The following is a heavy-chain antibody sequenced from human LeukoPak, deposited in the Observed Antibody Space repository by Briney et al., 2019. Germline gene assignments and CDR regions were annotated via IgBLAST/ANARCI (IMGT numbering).Heavy chain of an antibody. CDR2: IYPGESIYASENT. CDR3: ARDPTTVTTIFDS. V-gene: IGHV4-4*07. D-gene: IGHD4-17*01. J-gene: IGHJ4*02. CDR1: GVSISAYY. Sequence: SETLSLTCSVSGVSISAYYWSWIRQPAGKGLEWIGRIYPGESIYASENTNYNPSLKSRVSMSGDTSKNQVSLRLRSVTAADTAVYYCARDPTTVTTIFDSWGQGTLVTVSS.